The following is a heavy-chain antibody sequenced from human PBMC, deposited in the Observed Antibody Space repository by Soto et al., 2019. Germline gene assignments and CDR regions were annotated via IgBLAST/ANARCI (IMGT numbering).Heavy chain of an antibody. CDR3: AISARSYYSNDMDV. D-gene: IGHD3-16*02. V-gene: IGHV5-51*01. CDR2: IYPGDSDT. CDR1: GYNFINYW. J-gene: IGHJ6*02. Sequence: PGESLKISCKGSGYNFINYWIAWVRQMPGRGLEWMGIIYPGDSDTRYSPSFQGQVTISADKSISTAYLQWSSLKASDTAMYYCAISARSYYSNDMDVWGQGTTVTVSS.